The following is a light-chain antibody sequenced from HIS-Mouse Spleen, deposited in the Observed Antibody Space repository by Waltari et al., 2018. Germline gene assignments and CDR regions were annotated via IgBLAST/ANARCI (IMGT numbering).Light chain of an antibody. V-gene: IGLV1-44*01. CDR3: AAWDDSLNGWV. J-gene: IGLJ3*02. CDR1: SSNIGSNT. Sequence: QSVLTQPPSASGTPGQRVTIPCSGSSSNIGSNTVNVYQQLPGTAPKLLIYSNNQRPSGVPDRFSGSKSGTSASLAISGLQSEDEADYYCAAWDDSLNGWVFGGGTKLTVL. CDR2: SNN.